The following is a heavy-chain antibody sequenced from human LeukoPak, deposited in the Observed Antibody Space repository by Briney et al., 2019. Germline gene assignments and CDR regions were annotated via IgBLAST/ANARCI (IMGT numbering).Heavy chain of an antibody. D-gene: IGHD3-22*01. CDR2: ISGSGGST. J-gene: IGHJ4*02. Sequence: GGSLRLSCAASGFTFSSYAMSWVRQAPGKGLEWVSTISGSGGSTSYAGSVKGRFTISRDNSKNTLYLQMNSLRAEDTAVYYCAKDGYYYHSSGYYYYLDYWGQGTLVTVSS. CDR1: GFTFSSYA. V-gene: IGHV3-23*01. CDR3: AKDGYYYHSSGYYYYLDY.